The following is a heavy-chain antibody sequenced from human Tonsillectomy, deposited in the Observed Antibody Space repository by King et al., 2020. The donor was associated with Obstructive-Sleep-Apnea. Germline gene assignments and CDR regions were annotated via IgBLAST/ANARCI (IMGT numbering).Heavy chain of an antibody. J-gene: IGHJ4*02. CDR2: IKSESQGGRT. V-gene: IGHV3-15*01. CDR1: GFIFTNAW. CDR3: ATPPGFYDSSPLDY. D-gene: IGHD3-22*01. Sequence: VQLVESGGGLVEPGGSLRLSCAASGFIFTNAWRTLVRQAPGKGLEWVGHIKSESQGGRTDYAAPVKGRFTISRDDPKNTLYLQLNSLKIEDTAVYYCATPPGFYDSSPLDYWGQGTLVTVSS.